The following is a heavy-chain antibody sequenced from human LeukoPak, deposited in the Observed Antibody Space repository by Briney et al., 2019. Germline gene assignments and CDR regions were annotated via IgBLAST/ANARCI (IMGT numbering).Heavy chain of an antibody. J-gene: IGHJ4*02. CDR3: ARASGGSSWYRG. D-gene: IGHD6-13*01. Sequence: ASVEVSCKASGYTFTGYYMHWVRQAPGQGLEWMGWINPNSGGTNYAQKFQGRVTMTRDTSISTAYMELSRLRSDDTAVYYCARASGGSSWYRGWGQGTLVTVSS. CDR1: GYTFTGYY. V-gene: IGHV1-2*02. CDR2: INPNSGGT.